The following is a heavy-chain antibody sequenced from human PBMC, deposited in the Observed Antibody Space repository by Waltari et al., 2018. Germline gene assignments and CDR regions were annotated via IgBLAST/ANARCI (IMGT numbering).Heavy chain of an antibody. CDR1: GGSFSGYY. CDR3: ARGPGYIVGERVVDY. J-gene: IGHJ4*02. CDR2: INHSGGT. Sequence: QVQLQQWGAGLLKPSETLSLTCAVYGGSFSGYYWSWIRQPPGKGLEWIGEINHSGGTNNTPSLKSRVTISVDTSKNQFSLKLSSVTAADTAVYYCARGPGYIVGERVVDYWGQGTLVTVSS. D-gene: IGHD2-15*01. V-gene: IGHV4-34*01.